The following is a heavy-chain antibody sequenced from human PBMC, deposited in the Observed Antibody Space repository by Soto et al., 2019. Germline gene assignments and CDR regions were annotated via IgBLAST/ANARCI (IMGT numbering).Heavy chain of an antibody. CDR2: ISGGGGST. D-gene: IGHD6-19*01. CDR3: TKLGVPGTKFFDY. J-gene: IGHJ4*02. CDR1: GFTFTNFG. Sequence: PGGSLRLSCVASGFTFTNFGMSWVRQAPGKGLEWVSSISGGGGSTYYADSVQGRFTISRDNSSNTLYLQMNSLTAEDTAAYYCTKLGVPGTKFFDYWGQGTMLTVSS. V-gene: IGHV3-23*01.